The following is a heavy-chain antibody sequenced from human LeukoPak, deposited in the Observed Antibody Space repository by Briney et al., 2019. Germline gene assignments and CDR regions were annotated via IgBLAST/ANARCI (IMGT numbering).Heavy chain of an antibody. CDR1: GGSISSYY. CDR2: IYYSGST. D-gene: IGHD6-13*01. J-gene: IGHJ4*02. CDR3: ARHSRGPAAGPAFDY. V-gene: IGHV4-59*05. Sequence: SETLSLTCTVSGGSISSYYRSWIRQPPGKGLEWIGSIYYSGSTYYNPSLKSRVTISVDTSKNQFSLSSVTAADTAVYYCARHSRGPAAGPAFDYWGQGTLVTVSS.